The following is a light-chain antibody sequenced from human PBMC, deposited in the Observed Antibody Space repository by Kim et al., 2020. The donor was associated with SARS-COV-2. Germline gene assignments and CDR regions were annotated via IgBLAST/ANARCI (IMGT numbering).Light chain of an antibody. J-gene: IGKJ1*01. CDR2: AAS. CDR1: QNIASF. CDR3: QQSYTTPWT. V-gene: IGKV1-39*01. Sequence: ASLGYRVTITCRASQNIASFLCWFQLKPGKAPKLLIYAASGLQNGVPSRFSGSGSGTDFSLTISSLQPEDIATYTCQQSYTTPWTFGQGTKVDIK.